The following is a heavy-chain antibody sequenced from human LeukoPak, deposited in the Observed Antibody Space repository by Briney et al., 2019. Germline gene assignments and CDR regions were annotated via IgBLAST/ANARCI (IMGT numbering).Heavy chain of an antibody. CDR2: IKQDGSEK. CDR1: GFTFSSFA. V-gene: IGHV3-7*01. Sequence: PGGSLTLSCAASGFTFSSFAMSWVSQAPGKGLEWVANIKQDGSEKYYVDSVKGRFTISRDNAKNSLYLQMNSLRAEDTAVYYCARGPTTKTAIYYYYYMDVWGKGTTVTVSS. CDR3: ARGPTTKTAIYYYYYMDV. D-gene: IGHD1-1*01. J-gene: IGHJ6*03.